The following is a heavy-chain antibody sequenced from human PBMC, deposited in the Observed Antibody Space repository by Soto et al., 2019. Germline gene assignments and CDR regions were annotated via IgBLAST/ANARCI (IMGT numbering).Heavy chain of an antibody. CDR3: ARESSGEAYSKFPYYFDY. D-gene: IGHD4-4*01. CDR2: ISAYNGNT. Sequence: VSVKVSCKASGYTFTSYGISWVRQAPGQGLEWMGWISAYNGNTNYAQKLQGRVTMTTDTSTSTAYMELRSLRSDDTAVYYCARESSGEAYSKFPYYFDYWGQGTLVTVSS. CDR1: GYTFTSYG. V-gene: IGHV1-18*01. J-gene: IGHJ4*02.